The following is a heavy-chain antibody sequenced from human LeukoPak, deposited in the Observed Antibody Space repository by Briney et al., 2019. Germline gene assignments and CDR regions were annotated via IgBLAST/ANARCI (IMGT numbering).Heavy chain of an antibody. Sequence: PGGSLRLSCAASGFTFDDYGMSWVRQAPGKGLEWVSGINWNGGSTGYADSVKGRFTISRDNAKNSLYLQMNSLRAEDTAVYYCARDTYYYDSSGYSAPTRLYFDYWGQGTLVTVSS. D-gene: IGHD3-22*01. J-gene: IGHJ4*02. CDR3: ARDTYYYDSSGYSAPTRLYFDY. CDR2: INWNGGST. CDR1: GFTFDDYG. V-gene: IGHV3-20*04.